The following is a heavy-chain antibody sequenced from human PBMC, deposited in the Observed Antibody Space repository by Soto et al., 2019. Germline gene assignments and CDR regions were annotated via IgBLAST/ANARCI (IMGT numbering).Heavy chain of an antibody. Sequence: QVQLVQSGAEVKKPGSSVKVSCKASGGTFSSYTISWVRQAPGQGLEWMGRIIPILGIANYAQKFQGRVTITADKSTSTAYMELSSMRYEDTAVYYCARVEMATIDAYYYYGMDVWGQGTTVTVSS. CDR1: GGTFSSYT. J-gene: IGHJ6*02. CDR2: IIPILGIA. D-gene: IGHD5-12*01. V-gene: IGHV1-69*02. CDR3: ARVEMATIDAYYYYGMDV.